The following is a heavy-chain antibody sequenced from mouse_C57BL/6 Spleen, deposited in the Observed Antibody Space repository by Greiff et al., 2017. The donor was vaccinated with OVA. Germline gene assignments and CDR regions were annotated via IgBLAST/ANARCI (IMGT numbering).Heavy chain of an antibody. CDR2: IDPSASYT. CDR3: AREEDAWFAY. CDR1: GYTFTSYW. Sequence: QVQLQQPGAELVKPGASVKLSCKASGYTFTSYWMQWVKQRPGQGREWIGEIDPSASYTNYNQKFKGKATVTVDTSSSTAYMQLSSLTSEDSAVYYCAREEDAWFAYWGQGTLVTVSA. J-gene: IGHJ3*01. V-gene: IGHV1-50*01.